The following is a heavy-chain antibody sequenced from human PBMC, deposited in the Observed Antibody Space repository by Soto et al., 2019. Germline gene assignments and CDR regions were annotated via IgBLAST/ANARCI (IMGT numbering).Heavy chain of an antibody. CDR1: GFTFSDHY. V-gene: IGHV3-72*01. D-gene: IGHD6-13*01. J-gene: IGHJ4*02. CDR2: TRNKANSYTT. Sequence: EVPLVESGGTLVQPGGSLRLSCAASGFTFSDHYVDWVRQAPGKGLEWVGRTRNKANSYTTEYAASGKGRFTISRDDSNNSLYLHMNSLKTEDTAVYYCVRIPAAAYYYDYWGQGTLVTVSS. CDR3: VRIPAAAYYYDY.